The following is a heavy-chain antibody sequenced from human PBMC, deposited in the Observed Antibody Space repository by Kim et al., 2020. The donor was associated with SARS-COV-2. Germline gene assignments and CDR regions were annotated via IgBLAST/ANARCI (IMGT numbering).Heavy chain of an antibody. CDR1: GFTFSSYG. CDR3: AKDRAPWLRWLRPVVFDY. J-gene: IGHJ4*02. CDR2: ISYDGSNK. D-gene: IGHD5-12*01. V-gene: IGHV3-30*18. Sequence: GGSLRLSCAASGFTFSSYGMHWVRQAPGKGLEWVAVISYDGSNKYYADSVKGRFTISRDNSKNTLYLQMNSLRAEDTAVYYCAKDRAPWLRWLRPVVFDYWGQGTLVTVSS.